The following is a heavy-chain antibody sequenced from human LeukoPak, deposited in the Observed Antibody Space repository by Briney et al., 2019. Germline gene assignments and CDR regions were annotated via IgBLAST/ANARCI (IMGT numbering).Heavy chain of an antibody. CDR3: ARGYYDLLTGHVVTYYFDY. Sequence: APVKVSCKASGYTFTNYAVHWVRQAPGQRLEWMGWINAGNGKTNYSQRFQGRVTLTRDTSASTVYMELRSLRSEDTAVYYCARGYYDLLTGHVVTYYFDYWGQGTLVTVSS. V-gene: IGHV1-3*01. CDR2: INAGNGKT. D-gene: IGHD3-9*01. CDR1: GYTFTNYA. J-gene: IGHJ4*02.